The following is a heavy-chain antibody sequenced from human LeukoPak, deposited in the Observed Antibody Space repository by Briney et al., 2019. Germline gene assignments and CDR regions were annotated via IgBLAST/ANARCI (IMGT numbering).Heavy chain of an antibody. CDR3: ARYYGSGSYYNRWFDT. D-gene: IGHD3-10*01. V-gene: IGHV3-53*01. CDR1: GFTVSSNY. J-gene: IGHJ5*02. Sequence: GGSLRLSRAPSGFTVSSNYMSWVRQAPGKGLEWVSVIYSVVSTYYADSVKGRFTISRDNSNNSLYLQMNSLRVKDTDVYYCARYYGSGSYYNRWFDTWGQGTLVTVSS. CDR2: IYSVVST.